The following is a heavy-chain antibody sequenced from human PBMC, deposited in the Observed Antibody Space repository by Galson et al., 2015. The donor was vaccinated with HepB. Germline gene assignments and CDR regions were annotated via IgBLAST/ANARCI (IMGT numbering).Heavy chain of an antibody. CDR3: ARCAPQNYFDY. Sequence: SLRLSCAASGFTFSSYGMHWVRQAPGKGLEWVAVIWYDGSNKYYADSVKGRFTISRDNSKNTLYLQMNSLRAEDTAVYYCARCAPQNYFDYWGQGTLVTVSS. CDR1: GFTFSSYG. J-gene: IGHJ4*02. CDR2: IWYDGSNK. V-gene: IGHV3-33*01.